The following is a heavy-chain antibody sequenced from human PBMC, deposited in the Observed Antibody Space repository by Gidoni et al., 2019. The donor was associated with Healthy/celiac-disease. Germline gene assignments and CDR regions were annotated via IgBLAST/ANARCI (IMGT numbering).Heavy chain of an antibody. V-gene: IGHV3-48*03. J-gene: IGHJ4*02. CDR2: ISSSGSTI. Sequence: EVQLVESGGGLVQPGGSLRLSVSAAGFPFRRCEMNWVRQAPGKGLEWVSYISSSGSTIYYADSVKGRFTISRDNAKNSLYLQMNSLRAEDTAVYYCARDQFGYDSSGYYYYWGQGTLVTVSS. CDR1: GFPFRRCE. CDR3: ARDQFGYDSSGYYYY. D-gene: IGHD3-22*01.